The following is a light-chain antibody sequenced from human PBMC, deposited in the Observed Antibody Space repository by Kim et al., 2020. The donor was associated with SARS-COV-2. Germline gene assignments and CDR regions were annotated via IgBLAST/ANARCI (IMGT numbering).Light chain of an antibody. Sequence: SVSPGQTASITCSGDKLGNKYASWYQQKPGQSPVLVIHQDNKRPSGIPERFSGSNSGNTATLTISETQAMDEADYYCQAWDRSTEVFGGGTQLTVL. J-gene: IGLJ2*01. CDR2: QDN. CDR3: QAWDRSTEV. CDR1: KLGNKY. V-gene: IGLV3-1*01.